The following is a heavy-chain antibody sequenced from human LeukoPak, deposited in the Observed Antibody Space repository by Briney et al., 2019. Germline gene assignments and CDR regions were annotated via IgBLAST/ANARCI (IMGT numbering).Heavy chain of an antibody. D-gene: IGHD4-23*01. CDR2: ISTRGST. CDR3: ARGDYGGNVFEY. Sequence: PSETLSLTCSVSGDSMSDDFWSWLRQPAGKGLEWIGRISTRGSTNYSPSLKSRLTMSVDTSKKHFSLRLSSVTAADTAVYYCARGDYGGNVFEYWGQGTLVTVSS. CDR1: GDSMSDDF. J-gene: IGHJ4*02. V-gene: IGHV4-4*07.